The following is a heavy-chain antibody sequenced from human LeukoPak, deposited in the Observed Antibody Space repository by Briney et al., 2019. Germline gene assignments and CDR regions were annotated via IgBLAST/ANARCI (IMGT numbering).Heavy chain of an antibody. D-gene: IGHD3-22*01. CDR3: ARSSGYYKYYFDY. CDR1: GFTFSSYA. J-gene: IGHJ4*02. Sequence: GGSLRLSCAASGFTFSSYAMHWVRQAPGKGLEYVSGISSNGGGTYYANSVKGRFTISRDNAKNSLYLQMNSLRAEDTAVYYCARSSGYYKYYFDYWGQGTLVTVSS. V-gene: IGHV3-64*01. CDR2: ISSNGGGT.